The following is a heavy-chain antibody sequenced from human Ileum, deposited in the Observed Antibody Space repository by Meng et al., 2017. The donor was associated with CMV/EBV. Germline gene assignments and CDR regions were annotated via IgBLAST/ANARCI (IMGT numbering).Heavy chain of an antibody. D-gene: IGHD6-13*01. CDR2: LNQGGSGE. CDR1: GFTFSNYW. Sequence: GESLKISCGASGFTFSNYWMHWVRQSPGRGLEWVACLNQGGSGEYYVDSVKGRFTISRDNAKGSLYLQVNSLRVEDTAVYYCARGTTGTPGTDYWGQGTLVTVSS. CDR3: ARGTTGTPGTDY. J-gene: IGHJ4*02. V-gene: IGHV3-7*01.